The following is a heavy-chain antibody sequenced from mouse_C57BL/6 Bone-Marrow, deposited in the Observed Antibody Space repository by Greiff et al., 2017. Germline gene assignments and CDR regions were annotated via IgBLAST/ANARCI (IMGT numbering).Heavy chain of an antibody. CDR1: GVDFSRYW. V-gene: IGHV4-1*01. CDR3: ARRLNWPLYFGRFDY. J-gene: IGHJ2*01. D-gene: IGHD1-1*01. CDR2: INPYTSTI. Sequence: AASGVDFSRYWMSWVRRAPGQGLERLGEINPYTSTINYAPTLKDKFIISRDNAKNTLYMQMSKVRSEDTALYYCARRLNWPLYFGRFDYWGQGTTRTVSS.